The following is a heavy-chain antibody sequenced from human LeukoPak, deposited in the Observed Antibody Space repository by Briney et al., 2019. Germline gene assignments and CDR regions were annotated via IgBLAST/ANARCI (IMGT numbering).Heavy chain of an antibody. Sequence: GGSLRLSCAASGFTFRTSWMHWVRQAPGKGLVWVSLIKNDGITTTYADSVKGRFTISRDNAMNTVFLQMNGLRAEDTAVYYCVRDVGYSAYDWGQGTLVTVSS. CDR3: VRDVGYSAYD. J-gene: IGHJ4*02. CDR2: IKNDGITT. CDR1: GFTFRTSW. V-gene: IGHV3-74*01. D-gene: IGHD5-12*01.